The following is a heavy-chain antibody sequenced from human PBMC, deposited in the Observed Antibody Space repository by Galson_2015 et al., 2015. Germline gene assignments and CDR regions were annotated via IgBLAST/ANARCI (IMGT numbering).Heavy chain of an antibody. CDR2: ISSSGSTI. CDR1: GFTFSSYE. D-gene: IGHD3-9*01. Sequence: SLRLSCAASGFTFSSYEMNWVRQAPGKGLEWVSYISSSGSTIYYADSVKGRFTISRDNAKNSLYLQMNSLRAEDTAVYYCARVPGRLRYFDWSPFDIWSQGTMVTVSS. V-gene: IGHV3-48*03. CDR3: ARVPGRLRYFDWSPFDI. J-gene: IGHJ3*02.